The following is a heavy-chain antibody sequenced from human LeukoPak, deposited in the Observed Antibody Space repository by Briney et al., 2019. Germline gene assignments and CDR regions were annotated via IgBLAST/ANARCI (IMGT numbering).Heavy chain of an antibody. CDR3: ARDHGQLPRYYYYYYMDV. CDR1: GGSISSGSYY. D-gene: IGHD1-26*01. V-gene: IGHV4-61*02. CDR2: IYTSGST. J-gene: IGHJ6*03. Sequence: SQTLSLTCTVSGGSISSGSYYWSWIRQPAGKGLEWIVRIYTSGSTNYNPSLKSRVTISVDTSKNQFSLKLSSVTAADTAVYYCARDHGQLPRYYYYYYMDVWGKGTTVTVSS.